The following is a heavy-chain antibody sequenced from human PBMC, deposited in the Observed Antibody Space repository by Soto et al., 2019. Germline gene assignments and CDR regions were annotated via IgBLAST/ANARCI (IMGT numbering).Heavy chain of an antibody. Sequence: ASVKVSCKASGYTFSSYAMHWVRQAPGQRLEWMGWINAGNGNTKYSQKFQGRVTITRDTSASTAYMELSSLRSEDTAVYHCARAYQLTYYFADWGPGTLVTVSS. J-gene: IGHJ4*02. CDR1: GYTFSSYA. D-gene: IGHD3-22*01. V-gene: IGHV1-3*01. CDR2: INAGNGNT. CDR3: ARAYQLTYYFAD.